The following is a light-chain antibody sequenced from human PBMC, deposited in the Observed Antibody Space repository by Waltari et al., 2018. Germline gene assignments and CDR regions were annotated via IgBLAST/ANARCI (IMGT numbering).Light chain of an antibody. CDR1: SSNIGNND. CDR2: YDD. J-gene: IGLJ3*02. V-gene: IGLV1-36*01. Sequence: QSVLTQPPSVSGAPRQRVTISCSGSSSNIGNNDVNWYQHLPGKAPKLLIYYDDLLHPGFSERFSASKSGTSASLAISGLQSEDEAYYYCAAWDDRVNGPVFGGGTKLTVL. CDR3: AAWDDRVNGPV.